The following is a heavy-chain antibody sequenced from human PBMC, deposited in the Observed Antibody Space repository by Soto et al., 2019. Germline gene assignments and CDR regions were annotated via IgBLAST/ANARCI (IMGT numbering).Heavy chain of an antibody. Sequence: EVQLLESGGGLVQPGGSLRLSCAASGFTFSSYAMNLVRQAPGKGLEWVSVISGSGGSTYYADSVKGRFTISRDNFKNTLYLQMNSLRAEDTAVYYCAKRNYGSEFDYWGQGTLVTVSS. D-gene: IGHD3-10*01. J-gene: IGHJ4*02. CDR2: ISGSGGST. V-gene: IGHV3-23*01. CDR1: GFTFSSYA. CDR3: AKRNYGSEFDY.